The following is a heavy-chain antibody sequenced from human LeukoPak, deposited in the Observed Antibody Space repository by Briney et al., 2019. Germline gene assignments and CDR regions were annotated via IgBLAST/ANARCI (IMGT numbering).Heavy chain of an antibody. D-gene: IGHD6-6*01. Sequence: AGGSLRLSCAASGFTFSSYWMSWVRQAPGKGLEWVANIKQDGSEKYYVDSVKGRFTISRDNAKNSLYLQMNSLRAEDTAVYYCARESTEYSSSSGYYYYYYMDVWGKGTTVTVSS. CDR2: IKQDGSEK. J-gene: IGHJ6*03. V-gene: IGHV3-7*01. CDR1: GFTFSSYW. CDR3: ARESTEYSSSSGYYYYYYMDV.